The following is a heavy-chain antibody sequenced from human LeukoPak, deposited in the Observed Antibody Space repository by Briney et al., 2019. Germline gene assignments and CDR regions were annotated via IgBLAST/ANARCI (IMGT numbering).Heavy chain of an antibody. D-gene: IGHD3-3*02. CDR1: GFTFSMYW. CDR2: ISGSGGST. V-gene: IGHV3-23*01. Sequence: QPGGSLRLSCAASGFTFSMYWMTWVRQAPGKGLEWVSAISGSGGSTYYADSVKGRFTISRDNSKNTLYLQMNSLRAEDTAVYYCAKDSIFGVVILDPAFDYWGQGTLVTVSS. CDR3: AKDSIFGVVILDPAFDY. J-gene: IGHJ4*02.